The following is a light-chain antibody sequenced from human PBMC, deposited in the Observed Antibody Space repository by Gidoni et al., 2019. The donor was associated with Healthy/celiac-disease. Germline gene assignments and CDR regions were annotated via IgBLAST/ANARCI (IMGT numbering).Light chain of an antibody. CDR1: QSISSY. CDR2: AAS. Sequence: DIQLTQSPSSLSASVGDSVCITCRASQSISSYLDWYQQKPGNAPKLLIYAASSLQSGVPSRFSGSGAGTDFTLTISSLQPEDFATYYCQQSYSTPFTFGPGTKVDIK. CDR3: QQSYSTPFT. J-gene: IGKJ3*01. V-gene: IGKV1-39*01.